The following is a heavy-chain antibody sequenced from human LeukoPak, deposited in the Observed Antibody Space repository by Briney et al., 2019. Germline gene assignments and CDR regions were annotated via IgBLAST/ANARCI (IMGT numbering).Heavy chain of an antibody. CDR3: ARDGDILTGYYNWFDP. J-gene: IGHJ5*02. CDR2: ISYDGSNK. CDR1: GFTFSSYA. D-gene: IGHD3-9*01. V-gene: IGHV3-30-3*01. Sequence: GGSLRLSCAASGFTFSSYAMHWVRQAPGKGLEWVAVISYDGSNKYYADSVKGRFTISRDNSKNTLYLQMNSLRAEDTAVYYCARDGDILTGYYNWFDPWGQRTLVTVSS.